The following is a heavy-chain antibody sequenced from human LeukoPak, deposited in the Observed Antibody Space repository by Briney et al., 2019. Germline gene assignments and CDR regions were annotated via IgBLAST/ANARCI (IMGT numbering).Heavy chain of an antibody. Sequence: PSETLSLTCSVSNGSISTYYWSWIRQSPGKGLEWICYIYYGGTTSYNPSLKRRVTISVHSPKNHFSLRLTSLTAADTALYYCARHGGTLDYFDSWGPGSLVIVSS. CDR3: ARHGGTLDYFDS. CDR2: IYYGGTT. D-gene: IGHD1-26*01. J-gene: IGHJ4*02. V-gene: IGHV4-59*08. CDR1: NGSISTYY.